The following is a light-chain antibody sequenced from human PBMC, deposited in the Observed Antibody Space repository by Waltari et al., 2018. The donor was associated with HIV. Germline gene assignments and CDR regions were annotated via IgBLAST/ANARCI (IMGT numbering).Light chain of an antibody. CDR3: YSADSSGDGV. Sequence: SSDMTLDTAMSVAMGKTVRITCKGDRLKISSANWYQQKPGQAPVLVIYGKTNRPSGIPDRFSGSSSGNTASLTITGAQAEDEADYYCYSADSSGDGVFGGGTKLTVL. CDR1: RLKISS. CDR2: GKT. J-gene: IGLJ2*01. V-gene: IGLV3-19*01.